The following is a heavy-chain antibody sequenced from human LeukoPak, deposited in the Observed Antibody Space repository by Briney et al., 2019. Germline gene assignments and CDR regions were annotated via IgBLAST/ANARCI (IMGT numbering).Heavy chain of an antibody. CDR1: GFTFSSYW. J-gene: IGHJ4*02. CDR2: IKQDESEK. CDR3: ARQGYYDRSGYYS. D-gene: IGHD3-22*01. Sequence: VGSLRLSCAASGFTFSSYWMSWVRQAPGKGLEWVASIKQDESEKYYVDSLKGRITISRDNARNLLFLQMNSLRAEDTAVYYCARQGYYDRSGYYSWGRGT. V-gene: IGHV3-7*01.